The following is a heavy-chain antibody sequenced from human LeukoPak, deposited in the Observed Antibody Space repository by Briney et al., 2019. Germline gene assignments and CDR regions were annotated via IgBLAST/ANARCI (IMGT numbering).Heavy chain of an antibody. CDR2: IYYSGST. CDR1: GGSISSYY. D-gene: IGHD5-18*01. CDR3: ARGVEWIQLPWGYFQY. V-gene: IGHV4-59*01. Sequence: PSETLSLTCTVSGGSISSYYWSWIRQPPGKGLEWIGYIYYSGSTNYNPSLKSRVTISVDTSKNHFSLKLSSVTAADTAVYYCARGVEWIQLPWGYFQYWGQGTLVTVSS. J-gene: IGHJ4*02.